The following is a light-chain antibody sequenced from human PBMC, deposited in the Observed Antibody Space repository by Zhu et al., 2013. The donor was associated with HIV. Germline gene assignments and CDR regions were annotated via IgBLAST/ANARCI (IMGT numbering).Light chain of an antibody. Sequence: AIQMTQSPSSLSASVRDRVTISCRASEDIRNHLGWYQQKPGQAPRLLIFDASSLQSGVPSRFSGSGSGTDFSLTISGLQPEDFATYYCQLFNSFPPYTFGQGTKLDIK. CDR1: EDIRNH. J-gene: IGKJ2*01. CDR2: DAS. V-gene: IGKV1-6*02. CDR3: QLFNSFPPYT.